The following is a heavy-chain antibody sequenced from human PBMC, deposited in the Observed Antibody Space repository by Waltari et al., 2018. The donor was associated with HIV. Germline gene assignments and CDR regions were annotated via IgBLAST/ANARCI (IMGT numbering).Heavy chain of an antibody. CDR3: ARGGFYGSGSKVN. J-gene: IGHJ4*02. D-gene: IGHD3-10*01. V-gene: IGHV3-7*04. Sequence: EVQLVESGGGLVQPGGSLRLSCAASGFTFSSYWMSWVRQAPGKGVEWGANIKKDVSEEYYVDSVQGRFTISRDNAENSLYLKMNSLRAEDTAVYYCARGGFYGSGSKVNWGQGTLVTVSS. CDR2: IKKDVSEE. CDR1: GFTFSSYW.